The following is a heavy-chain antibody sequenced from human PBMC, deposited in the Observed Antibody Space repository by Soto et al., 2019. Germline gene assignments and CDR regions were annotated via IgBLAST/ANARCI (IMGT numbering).Heavy chain of an antibody. D-gene: IGHD1-1*01. CDR3: VKSGDNYNLLDY. V-gene: IGHV3-11*06. Sequence: GGSLRLSCAASGFTLSDHYMGWIRQAPGKGLEWIGYSSNSGSFTRYADPVKGRFSISRDNAKSSLYLQISSLRGDDTATYYCVKSGDNYNLLDYWGQGTPVTVSS. CDR1: GFTLSDHY. CDR2: SSNSGSFT. J-gene: IGHJ4*02.